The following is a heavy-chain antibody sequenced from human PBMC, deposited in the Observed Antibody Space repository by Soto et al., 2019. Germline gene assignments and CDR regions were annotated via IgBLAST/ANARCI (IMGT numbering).Heavy chain of an antibody. D-gene: IGHD6-13*01. J-gene: IGHJ4*02. CDR1: GDSIGTRNV. CDR2: IYHSGST. Sequence: PAETQTLTSTVSGDSIGTRNVLRWVGQSPENGLEWIGEIYHSGSTNYIPSLKSRVTISVDKSKNQFSLKLSSVTAADTAVYYCASVGAGAAAGTIRYFDYWGQGALVTVSS. CDR3: ASVGAGAAAGTIRYFDY. V-gene: IGHV4-4*02.